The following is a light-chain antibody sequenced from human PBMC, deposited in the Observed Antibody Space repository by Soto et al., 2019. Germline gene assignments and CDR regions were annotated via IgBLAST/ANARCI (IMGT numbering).Light chain of an antibody. CDR3: CSYAGSSTL. CDR1: SSDVGSYNL. V-gene: IGLV2-23*01. Sequence: QCVLTQPASGSGAAGEASTISCTGTSSDVGSYNLVSWYQQHPGKAPKLMIYEGSKRPSGVSNRFSGSKSGNTASLTISGLQAEDEADYYCCSYAGSSTLFGTGTKVTVL. J-gene: IGLJ1*01. CDR2: EGS.